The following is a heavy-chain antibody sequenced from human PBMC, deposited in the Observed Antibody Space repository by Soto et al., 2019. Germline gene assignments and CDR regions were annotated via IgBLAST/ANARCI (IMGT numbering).Heavy chain of an antibody. CDR1: GFTFSSYA. V-gene: IGHV3-23*01. J-gene: IGHJ4*02. CDR2: ISGSGGRT. Sequence: EVQLLESGGGLVQPGGSLRLSCAASGFTFSSYARSWVRQAPGKGLEWVSAISGSGGRTYYADSVKGRFTISRDNSKNTLYLQMNSLRAEDTAVYYCAKATPLLRYFDWLLSSYYFDYWGQGTLVTVSS. CDR3: AKATPLLRYFDWLLSSYYFDY. D-gene: IGHD3-9*01.